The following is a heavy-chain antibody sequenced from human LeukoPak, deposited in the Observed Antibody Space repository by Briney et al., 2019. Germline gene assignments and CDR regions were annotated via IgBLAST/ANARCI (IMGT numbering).Heavy chain of an antibody. CDR2: IYHSGST. Sequence: PSETLSLTCTVSGYSISSGYYWGWIRQPPGKWLEWIGSIYHSGSTYYNPSLKSRVTISVDTSKNQFSLKLSSVTAADTAVYYCARGYSYGNEGLYYFDYWGQGTLVTVSS. CDR3: ARGYSYGNEGLYYFDY. J-gene: IGHJ4*02. D-gene: IGHD5-18*01. CDR1: GYSISSGYY. V-gene: IGHV4-38-2*02.